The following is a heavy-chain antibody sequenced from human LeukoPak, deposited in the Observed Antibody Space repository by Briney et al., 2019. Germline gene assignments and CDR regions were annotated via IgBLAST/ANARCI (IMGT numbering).Heavy chain of an antibody. D-gene: IGHD3-16*01. CDR3: AKIGGETNRRKSFYYGMDV. CDR1: GFTFSSYW. Sequence: PGGSLRLSCAASGFTFSSYWMSWVRQAPGKGLEWVANIKPDGTEKYYVDSVKGRFTISRDNAKNSLYLQMNSLRAEDTALYYCAKIGGETNRRKSFYYGMDVWGQGNPGHRLL. J-gene: IGHJ6*02. CDR2: IKPDGTEK. V-gene: IGHV3-7*03.